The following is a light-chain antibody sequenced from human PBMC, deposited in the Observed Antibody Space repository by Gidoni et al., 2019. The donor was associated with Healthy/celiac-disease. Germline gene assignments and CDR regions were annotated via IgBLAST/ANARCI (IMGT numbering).Light chain of an antibody. J-gene: IGKJ2*01. CDR2: CAS. CDR1: QSVLYSSNNKNY. Sequence: DIVMTQSPDSLAVSLGERATINCKSSQSVLYSSNNKNYLAWYQQKPGQPPKLLIYCASTRESGVPDRFSGSGSGTDFTLTISSLQAEDVAVYYCQQYYSTPYTFGQXTKLEIK. V-gene: IGKV4-1*01. CDR3: QQYYSTPYT.